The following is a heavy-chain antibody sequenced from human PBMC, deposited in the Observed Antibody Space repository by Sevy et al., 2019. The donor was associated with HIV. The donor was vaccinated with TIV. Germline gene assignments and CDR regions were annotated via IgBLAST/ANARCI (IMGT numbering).Heavy chain of an antibody. CDR2: FDPEDDEK. D-gene: IGHD3-22*01. Sequence: ASVKVSCKVSGYTLTELSMHLVRQAPGKGLEWMGTFDPEDDEKIYAQKFQGRVTMTEDTSTDTAYMELSRLRSEDTAVYYCATTKDYYDTSGYPFDSWGQRTLVTVSS. CDR1: GYTLTELS. CDR3: ATTKDYYDTSGYPFDS. J-gene: IGHJ4*02. V-gene: IGHV1-24*01.